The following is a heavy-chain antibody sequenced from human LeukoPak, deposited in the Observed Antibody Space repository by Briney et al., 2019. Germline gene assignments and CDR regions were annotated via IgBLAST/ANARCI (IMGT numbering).Heavy chain of an antibody. CDR1: GGSISSYS. V-gene: IGHV4-59*08. D-gene: IGHD1-26*01. Sequence: SETLSLTCIVSGGSISSYSWNWVRQSPGKGLEWVGYISHSGTTSYNSSLKSRVTISVDTSKNQLSLKLTSVTAADTAVYYCARGLPSGSYPPYYYYYYMDVWGKGTTVTVSS. J-gene: IGHJ6*03. CDR2: ISHSGTT. CDR3: ARGLPSGSYPPYYYYYYMDV.